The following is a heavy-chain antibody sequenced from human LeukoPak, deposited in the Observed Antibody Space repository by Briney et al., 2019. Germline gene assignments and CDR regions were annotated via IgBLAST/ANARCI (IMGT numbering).Heavy chain of an antibody. CDR2: IYDSRST. D-gene: IGHD3-10*01. CDR1: GGSISSSSYY. CDR3: VRPYHYDSGSRGNAFDI. Sequence: KSSETLSLTCTVSGGSISSSSYYWGWIRQPPGKGLEWIASIYDSRSTYYNPSLKSRLTISVDTSKNQFSLNLSSVTAADTAIYYCVRPYHYDSGSRGNAFDIWGQGTMVTVSS. J-gene: IGHJ3*02. V-gene: IGHV4-39*01.